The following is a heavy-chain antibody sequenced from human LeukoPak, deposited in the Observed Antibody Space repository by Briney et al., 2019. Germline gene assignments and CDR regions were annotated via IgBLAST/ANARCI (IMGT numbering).Heavy chain of an antibody. V-gene: IGHV3-23*01. J-gene: IGHJ4*02. CDR3: ASGPPFLKYFEY. CDR2: ISVGAEYI. D-gene: IGHD3-3*01. CDR1: GFTFRGYA. Sequence: PGGSLRLSCAASGFTFRGYAMNWVRQAPGKGLEWVSTISVGAEYIFYADSVKGRFTISRDDSNNALYLQMHSLRAEDTALYYCASGPPFLKYFEYWGQGTLVTVSS.